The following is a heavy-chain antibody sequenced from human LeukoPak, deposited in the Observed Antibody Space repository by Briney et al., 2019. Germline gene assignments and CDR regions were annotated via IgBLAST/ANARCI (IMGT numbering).Heavy chain of an antibody. Sequence: GGSLRLSCAASGFTFSTYSMNWVRQAPGKGLEWGSSITSSRIYIYYADSVKGRFTISRDNAKNSLYLQMNNLRAEDTALYYCARRRVTVVRGVDITSYYFDYWGQGTLVTVSS. CDR2: ITSSRIYI. CDR1: GFTFSTYS. J-gene: IGHJ4*02. V-gene: IGHV3-21*04. D-gene: IGHD3-10*01. CDR3: ARRRVTVVRGVDITSYYFDY.